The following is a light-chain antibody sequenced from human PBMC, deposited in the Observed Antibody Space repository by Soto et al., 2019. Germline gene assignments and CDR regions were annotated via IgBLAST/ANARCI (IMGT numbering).Light chain of an antibody. V-gene: IGKV3-11*01. CDR3: QQRSNWPQT. CDR1: QSVSSY. J-gene: IGKJ2*01. CDR2: DAS. Sequence: EIVLTQSPATLSLSPGERATLSCRASQSVSSYLAWYQQKPGQAPRLLIYDASNRATGIPARFSGSGSGTYSTLTNSSLEPEDFAVYYGQQRSNWPQTFGQGTKLEIK.